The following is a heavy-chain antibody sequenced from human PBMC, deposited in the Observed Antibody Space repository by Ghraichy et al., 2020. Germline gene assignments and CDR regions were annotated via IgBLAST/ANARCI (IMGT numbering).Heavy chain of an antibody. J-gene: IGHJ3*02. CDR2: IKQDGSDK. CDR1: GFTFSNYY. CDR3: AREDSLGLRRGGSAFDI. Sequence: GGSLRLSCAASGFTFSNYYVTWVRQAPGKGLEWVANIKQDGSDKFYVDSVKGRFTISRDNAKNSLYLQMHSLRAEDSGVYYCAREDSLGLRRGGSAFDIWGQGTVVTVSS. D-gene: IGHD3-10*01. V-gene: IGHV3-7*03.